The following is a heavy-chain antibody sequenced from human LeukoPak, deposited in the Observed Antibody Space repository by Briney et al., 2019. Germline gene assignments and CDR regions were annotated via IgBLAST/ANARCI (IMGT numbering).Heavy chain of an antibody. Sequence: GRSLRLSCTTSGFTFIHYGAHWVRQAPGKGLEWVAVIWSDGTEKYYGDAVKGRFTIAIDKSRNTVYLQMNSLRGEDTAVYYCANYSNSLEYWGQGTLVTVSS. J-gene: IGHJ4*02. D-gene: IGHD4-11*01. V-gene: IGHV3-33*08. CDR1: GFTFIHYG. CDR3: ANYSNSLEY. CDR2: IWSDGTEK.